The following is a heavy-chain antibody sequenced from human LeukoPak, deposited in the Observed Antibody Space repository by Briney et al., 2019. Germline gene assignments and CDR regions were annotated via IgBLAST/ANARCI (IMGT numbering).Heavy chain of an antibody. J-gene: IGHJ4*02. CDR3: ATPPTVTRNY. CDR1: GFTFSSYA. Sequence: GGTLRLSCAASGFTFSSYAMSWVRQAPGEGLEWVSSISGSGGRTYHADSVKGRFTISRDNSKNTLYLQMNSLRAEDTAVYYCATPPTVTRNYWGQGILVTVSS. D-gene: IGHD4-17*01. V-gene: IGHV3-23*01. CDR2: ISGSGGRT.